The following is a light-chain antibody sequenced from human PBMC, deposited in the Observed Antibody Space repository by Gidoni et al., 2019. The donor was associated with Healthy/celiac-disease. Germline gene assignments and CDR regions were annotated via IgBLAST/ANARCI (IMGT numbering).Light chain of an antibody. Sequence: DNQRSKDPSTLSASVGDRVTITCRASQRISSRLAWYQQKPGKAPNLLIHKASSLESGVPARFSGRGSGTDFTLPISSLQPDDFASYYCQPSSSYSPWTFGQGTQVDIK. CDR3: QPSSSYSPWT. CDR1: QRISSR. CDR2: KAS. V-gene: IGKV1-5*03. J-gene: IGKJ1*01.